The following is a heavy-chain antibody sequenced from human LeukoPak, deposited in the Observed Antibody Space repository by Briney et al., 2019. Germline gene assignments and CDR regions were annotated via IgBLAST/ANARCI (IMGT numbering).Heavy chain of an antibody. Sequence: GGSLRLSCSAYGFTFSSSAMSWVRQAPGKGLEWVSAISNNGGYTYYADSVQGRFTISRDNSKSTLCLQMNSLRAEDTAVYYCAKQLGYCSDGSCYFPYWGQGTLVTVSS. D-gene: IGHD2-15*01. V-gene: IGHV3-23*01. CDR1: GFTFSSSA. CDR3: AKQLGYCSDGSCYFPY. J-gene: IGHJ4*02. CDR2: ISNNGGYT.